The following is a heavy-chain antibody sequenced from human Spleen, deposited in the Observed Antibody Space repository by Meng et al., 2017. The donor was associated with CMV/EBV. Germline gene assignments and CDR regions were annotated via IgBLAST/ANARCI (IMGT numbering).Heavy chain of an antibody. V-gene: IGHV5-51*01. J-gene: IGHJ4*02. CDR1: YW. Sequence: YWGWIRQPQGKGLEWMAAIYHGDSDTRYSPYLQGQVTISADRSIITAYVQWSRLKASVTAMYYGARRGGDLQKDKCQLNPFDYWGQGTLVTVSS. CDR2: IYHGDSDT. CDR3: ARRGGDLQKDKCQLNPFDY. D-gene: IGHD1-1*01.